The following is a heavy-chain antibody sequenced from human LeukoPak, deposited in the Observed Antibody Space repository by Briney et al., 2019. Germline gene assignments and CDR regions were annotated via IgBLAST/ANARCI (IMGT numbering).Heavy chain of an antibody. CDR1: GFTFSNAW. Sequence: PGGSLRLSYAVSGFTFSNAWMSWVRQAPGKGLEWVGRIKSKTDDGTTGYAAPVKGRFTISRDDSKNTLYLQMNSLKTEDTAVYYCTTESTTVTYYFDYWGQGTLVTVSS. CDR2: IKSKTDDGTT. V-gene: IGHV3-15*01. J-gene: IGHJ4*02. D-gene: IGHD4-17*01. CDR3: TTESTTVTYYFDY.